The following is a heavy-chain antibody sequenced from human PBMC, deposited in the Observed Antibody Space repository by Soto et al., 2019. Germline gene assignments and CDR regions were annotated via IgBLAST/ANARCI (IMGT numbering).Heavy chain of an antibody. V-gene: IGHV3-30-3*01. CDR3: ARDEGYSSVRGIYGMDV. CDR1: GFTFSSYA. D-gene: IGHD5-18*01. Sequence: GGSLRLSCAASGFTFSSYAMHWVRQAPGKGLEWVAVISYDGSNKYYADSVKGRFTISRDNSKNTLYLQMNSLRAEDTAVYYCARDEGYSSVRGIYGMDVWGQGTTVTVSS. J-gene: IGHJ6*02. CDR2: ISYDGSNK.